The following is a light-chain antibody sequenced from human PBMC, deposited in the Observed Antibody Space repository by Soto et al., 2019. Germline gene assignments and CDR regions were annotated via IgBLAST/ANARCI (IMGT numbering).Light chain of an antibody. J-gene: IGKJ4*01. CDR2: GAS. Sequence: EIVLTQSPDTLSLSPGERATLSCRASQSVSSRYLGWYQQKPGQAPRLLIYGASSRATGIPDRFSGSGSGTDFTLTISSLQAEDVAVYYCQQYYTTPLTFGGGTKVDNK. CDR1: QSVSSRY. CDR3: QQYYTTPLT. V-gene: IGKV3-20*01.